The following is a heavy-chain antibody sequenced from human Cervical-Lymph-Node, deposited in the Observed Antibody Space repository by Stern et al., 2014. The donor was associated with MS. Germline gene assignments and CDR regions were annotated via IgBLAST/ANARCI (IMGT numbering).Heavy chain of an antibody. CDR1: GYRFTNYG. D-gene: IGHD6-19*01. J-gene: IGHJ4*02. CDR2: ISSSNGNT. CDR3: ARIGGLFQVVAGWNDK. Sequence: QVQLVQSGAEVKKPGASVKVSCKASGYRFTNYGINWVRQAPGQGLEWMGWISSSNGNTNYAQKLQGRVTMTTDTSTSTAYMELRSLRSDDTAVYFCARIGGLFQVVAGWNDKWGQGTLVTVSS. V-gene: IGHV1-18*01.